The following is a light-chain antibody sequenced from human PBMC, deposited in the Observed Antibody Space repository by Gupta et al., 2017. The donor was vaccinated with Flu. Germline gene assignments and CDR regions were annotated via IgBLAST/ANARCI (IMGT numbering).Light chain of an antibody. V-gene: IGKV3-20*01. Sequence: PGERATLSCRTSESISSSYLAWYQHRPGQAPRLLIHGSSTRATDIPDRFSGSGSGTDFTLTISSLEPEDFAVYYCQEYGRAAPGSFGLGTKVEIK. CDR3: QEYGRAAPGS. CDR1: ESISSSY. J-gene: IGKJ1*01. CDR2: GSS.